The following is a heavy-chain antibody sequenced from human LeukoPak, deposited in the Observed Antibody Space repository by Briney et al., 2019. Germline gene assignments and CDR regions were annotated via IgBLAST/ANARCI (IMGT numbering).Heavy chain of an antibody. J-gene: IGHJ6*04. D-gene: IGHD3-10*02. Sequence: GGSLRLSCAASGFTFSSYAMHWVRQAPGKGLEWVSYISSSGSTIYYADSVKGRFTISRDNARNSLYLQMNSLRAEDTAVYYCAELGITMIGGVWGKGTTVTISS. CDR3: AELGITMIGGV. V-gene: IGHV3-48*03. CDR2: ISSSGSTI. CDR1: GFTFSSYA.